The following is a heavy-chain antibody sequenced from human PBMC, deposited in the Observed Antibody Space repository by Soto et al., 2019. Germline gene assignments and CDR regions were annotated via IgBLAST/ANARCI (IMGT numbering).Heavy chain of an antibody. J-gene: IGHJ6*02. Sequence: GASVKVSCKASGYTFTTNALHWVRQASGQRLEWMGWINPDNGNTKYSQKFQDRLTITRDTSAFTAYMELSSLTSEDSAVYYCARLNTLLRGITIDFAMDVWGQGTAVTVSS. V-gene: IGHV1-3*01. CDR2: INPDNGNT. CDR1: GYTFTTNA. D-gene: IGHD3-10*01. CDR3: ARLNTLLRGITIDFAMDV.